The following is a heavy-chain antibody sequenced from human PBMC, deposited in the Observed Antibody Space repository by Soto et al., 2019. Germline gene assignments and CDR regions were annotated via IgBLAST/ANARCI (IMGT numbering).Heavy chain of an antibody. Sequence: GALRLSCASSGLTFSSDGMNWVRQAPGKGLEWVSYISSSSSTIYYADSVKGRFTISRDNAKNSLYLQMNSLRDEDTAVYYCARDSCTNGVCPKRFDYWGKALLVTVYS. CDR3: ARDSCTNGVCPKRFDY. D-gene: IGHD2-8*01. J-gene: IGHJ4*02. CDR2: ISSSSSTI. CDR1: GLTFSSDG. V-gene: IGHV3-48*02.